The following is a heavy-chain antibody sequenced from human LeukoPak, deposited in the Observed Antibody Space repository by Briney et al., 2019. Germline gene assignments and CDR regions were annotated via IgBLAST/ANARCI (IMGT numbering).Heavy chain of an antibody. D-gene: IGHD5-12*01. J-gene: IGHJ4*02. V-gene: IGHV4-38-2*02. CDR1: GYSISSGYY. Sequence: SETLSLTCTVSGYSISSGYYWGWIRQPPGKGLEWIGSIYYSGSTFYNPSLKSRVTISVDTSKNQFSLKLSSVTAADTAVYYCARASYSGYIYYFDYWGQGTLVTVSS. CDR2: IYYSGST. CDR3: ARASYSGYIYYFDY.